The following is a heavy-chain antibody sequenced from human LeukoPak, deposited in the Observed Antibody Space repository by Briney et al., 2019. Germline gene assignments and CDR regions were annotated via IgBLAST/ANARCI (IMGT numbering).Heavy chain of an antibody. CDR3: AKSMVRGVISGFDC. Sequence: GSLILFCAASGFPFNSFALRWVRQAPGKGLEWVSSIGGSGDSTFYVDAENSRCTMSRDNSKNTLYLQMNSLRAEDTAVYYCAKSMVRGVISGFDCWGQGTLVTVSS. J-gene: IGHJ4*02. V-gene: IGHV3-23*01. CDR2: IGGSGDST. CDR1: GFPFNSFA. D-gene: IGHD3-10*01.